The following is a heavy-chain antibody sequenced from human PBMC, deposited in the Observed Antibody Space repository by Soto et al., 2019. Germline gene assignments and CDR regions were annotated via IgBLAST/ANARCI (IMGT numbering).Heavy chain of an antibody. CDR2: IDPTDSYI. CDR1: GYSFTTYW. Sequence: PLESLRVSTQVSGYSFTTYWISWVRPQPGKGLEWMGRIDPTDSYIKYSPSFQGHVTISVDKSISTAYLQWSSLKASDTAIYYCARHDKYNARVYSSNGLDVWGQGTTVTVS. J-gene: IGHJ6*02. CDR3: ARHDKYNARVYSSNGLDV. D-gene: IGHD1-1*01. V-gene: IGHV5-10-1*01.